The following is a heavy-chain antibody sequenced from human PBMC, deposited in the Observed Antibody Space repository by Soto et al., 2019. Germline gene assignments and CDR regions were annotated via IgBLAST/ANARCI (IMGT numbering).Heavy chain of an antibody. CDR3: AGAVLRFLEWLLPEVDY. V-gene: IGHV3-7*02. J-gene: IGHJ4*02. CDR1: GFTFSSYW. D-gene: IGHD3-3*01. CDR2: IKQDGSEK. Sequence: EVQLVESGGGLVQPGGSLRLSCAASGFTFSSYWMSWVRQAPGKGLEWVANIKQDGSEKYYVDSVKGRFTISRDNAKNSLYLQMNSLRAEDQAVYYCAGAVLRFLEWLLPEVDYWGQGTLVTGSS.